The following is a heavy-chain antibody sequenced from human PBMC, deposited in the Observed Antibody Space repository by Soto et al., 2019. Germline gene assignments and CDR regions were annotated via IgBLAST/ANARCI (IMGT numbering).Heavy chain of an antibody. D-gene: IGHD3-16*02. V-gene: IGHV2-26*01. CDR2: IFSNDEK. CDR1: GFSLSNARMG. J-gene: IGHJ4*02. Sequence: QVTLKESGPVLVKPTETLTLTCTVSGFSLSNARMGVSWIRQPPGKAPERLAHIFSNDEKSYSTSLKSRLTISKDISKSQVVLTMTNMDPVDTATYDCARVATANYVWGSYRPYYFDYWGQGTLVTVAS. CDR3: ARVATANYVWGSYRPYYFDY.